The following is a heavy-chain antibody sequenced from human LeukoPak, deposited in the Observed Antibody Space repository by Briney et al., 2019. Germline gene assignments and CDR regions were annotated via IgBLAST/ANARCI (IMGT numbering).Heavy chain of an antibody. D-gene: IGHD3-9*01. CDR2: TSSSSSII. J-gene: IGHJ4*02. CDR3: ARVVPYFDWNIDY. Sequence: GGSLRLSCAASGFTFSSYAMNWVRQAPGKGLEWVSYTSSSSSIIYYADSVKGRFTISRDNAKNSLYLQMNSLRAEDTAVYYCARVVPYFDWNIDYWGQGTLVTVSS. V-gene: IGHV3-48*04. CDR1: GFTFSSYA.